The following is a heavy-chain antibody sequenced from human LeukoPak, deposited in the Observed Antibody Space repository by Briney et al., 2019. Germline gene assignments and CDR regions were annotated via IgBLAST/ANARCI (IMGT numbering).Heavy chain of an antibody. CDR2: INHSGST. J-gene: IGHJ4*02. D-gene: IGHD3-22*01. V-gene: IGHV4-34*01. CDR1: GFTFSSYW. Sequence: GSLRLSCAASGFTFSSYWMSWVRQAPGKGLEWIGEINHSGSTNYNPSLKSRVTISVDTSKNQFSLKLSSVTAADTAVYYCARGPSGDSSGYYPTYWGQGTLVTVSS. CDR3: ARGPSGDSSGYYPTY.